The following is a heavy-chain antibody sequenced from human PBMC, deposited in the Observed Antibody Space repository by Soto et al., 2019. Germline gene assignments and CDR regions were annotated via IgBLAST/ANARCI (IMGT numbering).Heavy chain of an antibody. CDR3: ASLQEVNGMDV. CDR1: GGSISSYY. D-gene: IGHD3-10*01. CDR2: VSYSGSA. J-gene: IGHJ6*02. Sequence: SETLSLTCTVSGGSISSYYWSWIRQPPGKGLEWIGHVSYSGSANYNPSLKSRVTISLETSKNQFSLKLSSVTAADTAVFYCASLQEVNGMDVWGQGTTVTVSS. V-gene: IGHV4-59*01.